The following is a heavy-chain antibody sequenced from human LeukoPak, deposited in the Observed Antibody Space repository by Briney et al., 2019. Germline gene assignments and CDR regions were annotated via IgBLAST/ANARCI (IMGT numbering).Heavy chain of an antibody. V-gene: IGHV4-4*07. CDR3: ARGPAYLITIFGVVTTPVDY. D-gene: IGHD3-3*01. J-gene: IGHJ4*02. CDR2: IYTSGST. CDR1: GGSISSYY. Sequence: PSETLSLTCTVSGGSISSYYWSWIRQPAGKGLEWIGRIYTSGSTNYNPSLKSRVTISVDTSKNQFSLKLSSVTAADTAVYYCARGPAYLITIFGVVTTPVDYWGQGTLVTVSS.